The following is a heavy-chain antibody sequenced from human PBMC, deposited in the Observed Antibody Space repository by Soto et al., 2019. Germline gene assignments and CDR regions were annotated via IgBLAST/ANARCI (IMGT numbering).Heavy chain of an antibody. CDR2: ISYDGSNK. J-gene: IGHJ3*02. CDR1: GFTFSSYA. V-gene: IGHV3-30-3*01. Sequence: GGSLRLSCAASGFTFSSYAMHWVRQAPGKGLEWVAVISYDGSNKYYADSVKGRFTISRDNSKNTLYLQMNSLRAEDTAVYYCARDRRVAVAGTTRGNALDIWGQGTMVTVSS. D-gene: IGHD6-19*01. CDR3: ARDRRVAVAGTTRGNALDI.